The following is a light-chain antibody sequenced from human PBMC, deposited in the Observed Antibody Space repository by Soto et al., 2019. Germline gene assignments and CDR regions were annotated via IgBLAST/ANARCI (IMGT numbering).Light chain of an antibody. CDR1: QSVSSY. Sequence: EIVMTQSPATLSVSPGERATLSCRASQSVSSYLAWYQQKPGQAPRLXIYDASNRATGIPARFSGSGSETDFTLTISSLEPEDFAVYYCQQRNIWPPITFGQGTRLEI. CDR3: QQRNIWPPIT. CDR2: DAS. V-gene: IGKV3-11*01. J-gene: IGKJ5*01.